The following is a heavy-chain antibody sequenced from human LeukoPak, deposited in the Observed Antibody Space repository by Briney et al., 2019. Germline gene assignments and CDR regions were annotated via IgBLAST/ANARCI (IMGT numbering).Heavy chain of an antibody. CDR3: ATSLAGQPFDY. CDR1: GYSFTIYW. V-gene: IGHV5-51*01. Sequence: GESLKISCKASGYSFTIYWIGWVRQMPGKGLEWMGIIYPGDSDTRYSPSFQGQVTISADKSITTAYLQWSSLKASDTATYYCATSLAGQPFDYWGQGTLVTVSS. J-gene: IGHJ4*02. CDR2: IYPGDSDT.